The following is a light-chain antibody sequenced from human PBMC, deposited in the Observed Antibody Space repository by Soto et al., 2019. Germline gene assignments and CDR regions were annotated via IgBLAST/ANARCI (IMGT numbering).Light chain of an antibody. CDR1: SSNIGRNT. CDR3: AAWDDSLTGPV. V-gene: IGLV1-44*01. Sequence: QPVLTQPPSASGTPGQRVTISCSGSSSNIGRNTVNWYQQLPGTAPKLLIYSNNQRPSGVPDRFSGSKSGTSASLAISGLQSEDEADYYCAAWDDSLTGPVFGTGTKVTVL. CDR2: SNN. J-gene: IGLJ1*01.